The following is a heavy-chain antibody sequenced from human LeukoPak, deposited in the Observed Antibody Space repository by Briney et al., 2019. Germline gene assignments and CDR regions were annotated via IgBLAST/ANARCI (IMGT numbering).Heavy chain of an antibody. V-gene: IGHV3-30-3*01. D-gene: IGHD3-22*01. CDR3: ARDGDYYDSSGYYHY. CDR2: ISYDGSNK. CDR1: GFTFSSYA. Sequence: GRSLRLSCAASGFTFSSYAMHWVRQAPGKGLEWVAVISYDGSNKYYADSVKGRFTISRDNSKNTLYLQMNSLRAEDTAVYYCARDGDYYDSSGYYHYWGQGTLVTVSS. J-gene: IGHJ4*02.